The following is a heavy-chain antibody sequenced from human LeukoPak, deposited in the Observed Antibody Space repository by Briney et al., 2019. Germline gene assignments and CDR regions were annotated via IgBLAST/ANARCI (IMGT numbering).Heavy chain of an antibody. V-gene: IGHV2-5*02. CDR1: GFSLSSSGVG. D-gene: IGHD6-13*01. J-gene: IGHJ4*02. Sequence: SGPTPVKPTQTLTLTCTFSGFSLSSSGVGVGWFRQPPGKALEWLALIYWDYDQRYSPSLKSRLTITRDTSKNQVVLTMTNMDPVDTATYYCAHRFYTSTWSTLPQGFDYWGQGTLVTVSS. CDR2: IYWDYDQ. CDR3: AHRFYTSTWSTLPQGFDY.